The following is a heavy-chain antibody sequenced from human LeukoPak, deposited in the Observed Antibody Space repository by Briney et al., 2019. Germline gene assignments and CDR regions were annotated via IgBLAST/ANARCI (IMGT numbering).Heavy chain of an antibody. CDR1: GGSISSSSYY. J-gene: IGHJ3*02. D-gene: IGHD6-19*01. CDR2: IYYSGST. Sequence: PSETLSLTCTVSGGSISSSSYYWGWIRQPPGKGLEWIGSIYYSGSTYYNPSLKSRVTISVDTSKNQFSLKLSSVTAADTAVYYCARRRQSSRGAFDIWGQGTMVTVSS. CDR3: ARRRQSSRGAFDI. V-gene: IGHV4-39*01.